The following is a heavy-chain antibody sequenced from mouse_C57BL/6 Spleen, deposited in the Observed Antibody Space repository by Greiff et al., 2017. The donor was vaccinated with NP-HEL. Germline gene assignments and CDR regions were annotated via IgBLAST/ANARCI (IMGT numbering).Heavy chain of an antibody. V-gene: IGHV10-1*01. CDR2: IRSKSNNYAT. CDR3: VRQPDWDYFDY. J-gene: IGHJ2*01. CDR1: GFSFNTYA. Sequence: EVKLMESGGGLVQPKGSLKLSCAASGFSFNTYAMNWVRQAPGKGLEWVARIRSKSNNYATYYADSVKDRFTISRDDSESMLYLQMNNLKTEDTAMYYCVRQPDWDYFDYWGQGTTLTVSS. D-gene: IGHD4-1*01.